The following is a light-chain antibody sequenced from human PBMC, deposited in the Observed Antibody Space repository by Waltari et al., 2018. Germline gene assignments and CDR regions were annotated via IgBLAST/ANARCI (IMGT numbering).Light chain of an antibody. CDR3: ATWDSDVNAWL. V-gene: IGLV1-44*01. CDR1: SSNLGVNS. Sequence: QSVLTQSHSVSATPGQRVTISCSGSSSNLGVNSVNWYQHVPGAAPRLLIYSNNRRPSGVPDRFSGSKSGPSASLAISGLQSEDEAHYYCATWDSDVNAWLFGGGTKVTVL. J-gene: IGLJ2*01. CDR2: SNN.